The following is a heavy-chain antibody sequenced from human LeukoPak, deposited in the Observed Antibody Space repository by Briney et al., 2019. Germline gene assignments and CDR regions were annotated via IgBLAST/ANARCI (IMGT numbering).Heavy chain of an antibody. D-gene: IGHD2-2*01. CDR1: GFAFSRYS. CDR3: AREIVSSTCFDY. CDR2: ISSSSGYI. V-gene: IGHV3-21*01. Sequence: KPGGSLRLSCAASGFAFSRYSMNWVRQAPGKGLEWVSSISSSSGYIYYAGSVKGRFTISRDNAKNSLYLQMNSLRAEDTAVYYCAREIVSSTCFDYWGQGALVTVSS. J-gene: IGHJ4*02.